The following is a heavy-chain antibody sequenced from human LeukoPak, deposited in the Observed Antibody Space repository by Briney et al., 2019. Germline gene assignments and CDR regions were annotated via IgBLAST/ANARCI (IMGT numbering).Heavy chain of an antibody. CDR3: ARVWFGELYYYYMDV. CDR1: GFTFSNYE. CDR2: IKQDGSEK. D-gene: IGHD3-10*01. J-gene: IGHJ6*03. Sequence: GGSLRLSCAASGFTFSNYEMNWVRQAPGKGLEWVANIKQDGSEKYYVDSVKGRFTISRDNAKNSLYLQTNSLRAEDTAVYYCARVWFGELYYYYMDVWGKGTTVTVSS. V-gene: IGHV3-7*01.